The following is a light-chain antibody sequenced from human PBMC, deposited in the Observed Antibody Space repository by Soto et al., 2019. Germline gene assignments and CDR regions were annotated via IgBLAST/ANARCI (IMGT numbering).Light chain of an antibody. CDR2: EVS. CDR1: SSDVGGYNY. J-gene: IGLJ1*01. V-gene: IGLV2-14*01. CDR3: SSFTSAYTFV. Sequence: QSALAQPASVSGSPGQSIAISCTGTSSDVGGYNYVSWYQQHPGKAPKLLISEVSIRPSGVSDRFSGSKSGSTASLTISGLQTEDEADYYCSSFTSAYTFVFGSGTKVTVL.